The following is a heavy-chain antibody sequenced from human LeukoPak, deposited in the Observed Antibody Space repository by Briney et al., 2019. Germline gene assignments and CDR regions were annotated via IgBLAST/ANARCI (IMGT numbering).Heavy chain of an antibody. J-gene: IGHJ4*02. CDR2: IYSGGST. CDR1: GFTVSSNY. V-gene: IGHV3-53*01. Sequence: PGGSLRLSCAASGFTVSSNYMSWVRQAPGKRLEWVSVIYSGGSTYYADSVKGRFTISRDNSKNTLYLQMNSLRAEDTAVYYCARGLDDFWSGYYLDYWGQGTLVTVSS. D-gene: IGHD3-3*01. CDR3: ARGLDDFWSGYYLDY.